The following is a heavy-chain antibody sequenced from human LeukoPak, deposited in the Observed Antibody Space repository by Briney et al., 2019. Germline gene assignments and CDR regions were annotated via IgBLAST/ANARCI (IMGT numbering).Heavy chain of an antibody. CDR3: ARDPHIVVVPAATWFDP. Sequence: GASVKVSCKASGGTFSSYAISWARQAPGQGLEWMGRIIPILGIANYAQKFQGRVTITADKSTSTAYMELSSLRSEDTAVYYCARDPHIVVVPAATWFDPWGQGTLVTVPS. CDR1: GGTFSSYA. D-gene: IGHD2-2*01. V-gene: IGHV1-69*04. CDR2: IIPILGIA. J-gene: IGHJ5*02.